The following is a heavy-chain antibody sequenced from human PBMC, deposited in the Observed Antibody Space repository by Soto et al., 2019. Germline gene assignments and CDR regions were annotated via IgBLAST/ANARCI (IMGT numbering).Heavy chain of an antibody. Sequence: ASVKVSCKASGYTFTSYAMHWVRQAPGQGLEWMGWINAGNGNTKYSQKFQGRVTITRDRSASTAYMELSSLRSEDTAVYYCARDLLLGYSYGYGWFAPWGQGTLVTVSS. V-gene: IGHV1-3*01. D-gene: IGHD5-18*01. CDR2: INAGNGNT. CDR1: GYTFTSYA. CDR3: ARDLLLGYSYGYGWFAP. J-gene: IGHJ5*02.